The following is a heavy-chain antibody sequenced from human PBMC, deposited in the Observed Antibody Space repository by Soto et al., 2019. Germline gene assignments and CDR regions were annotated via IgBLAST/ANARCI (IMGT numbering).Heavy chain of an antibody. Sequence: ASVKVSCKASGYPFTSYALHWVRQAPGQRLEWMGWINAGNGNTKYSQKFQGRVTITRDTSASTAYMELSSLSSEDTAVYYCAFGVGDSSDYTLVAFVIWRQGTMVTVSS. D-gene: IGHD3-22*01. CDR2: INAGNGNT. V-gene: IGHV1-3*01. CDR1: GYPFTSYA. J-gene: IGHJ3*02. CDR3: AFGVGDSSDYTLVAFVI.